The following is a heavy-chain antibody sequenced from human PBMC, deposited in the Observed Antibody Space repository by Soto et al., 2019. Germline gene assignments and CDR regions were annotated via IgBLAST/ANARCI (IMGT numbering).Heavy chain of an antibody. D-gene: IGHD6-19*01. CDR3: ARDGFSSGWSGQGEY. CDR1: GFTFSSYG. CDR2: IWYDGSNK. J-gene: IGHJ4*02. Sequence: GGSLRLSCAASGFTFSSYGMHWVRQAPGKGLEWVAVIWYDGSNKYYADSVKGRFTISRDNSKNTLYLQMNSLRAEDTAVYYCARDGFSSGWSGQGEYWGQGTLVTVSS. V-gene: IGHV3-33*01.